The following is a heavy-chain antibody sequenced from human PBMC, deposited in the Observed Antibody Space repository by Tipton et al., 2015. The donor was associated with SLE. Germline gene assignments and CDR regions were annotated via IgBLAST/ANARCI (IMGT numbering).Heavy chain of an antibody. Sequence: SLRLSCAASGFTFSSYWMSWVRQAPGKGLEWVANIKQDGSEKYYVDSVKGRFTISRDNAKNSLYLQMNSLRAEDTAVYYCARDIAALYYYYMDVWGKGTTVTVSS. CDR2: IKQDGSEK. CDR3: ARDIAALYYYYMDV. CDR1: GFTFSSYW. D-gene: IGHD6-13*01. V-gene: IGHV3-7*01. J-gene: IGHJ6*03.